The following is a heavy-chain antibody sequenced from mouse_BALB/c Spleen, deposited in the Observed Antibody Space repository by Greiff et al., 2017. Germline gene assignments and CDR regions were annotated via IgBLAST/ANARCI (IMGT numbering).Heavy chain of an antibody. CDR2: INPSTGYT. CDR1: GYTFTSYW. J-gene: IGHJ3*01. CDR3: ARGGWLLPWFAY. Sequence: QVHVKQSGAELAKPGASVKMSCKASGYTFTSYWMHWVKQRPGQGLEWIGYINPSTGYTEYNQKFKDKATLTADKSSSTAYMQLSSLTSEDSAVYYCARGGWLLPWFAYWGQGTLVTVSA. D-gene: IGHD2-3*01. V-gene: IGHV1-7*01.